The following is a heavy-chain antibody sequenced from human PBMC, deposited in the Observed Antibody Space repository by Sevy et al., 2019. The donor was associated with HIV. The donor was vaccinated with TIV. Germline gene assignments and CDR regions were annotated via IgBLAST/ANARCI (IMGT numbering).Heavy chain of an antibody. V-gene: IGHV3-21*01. CDR1: GFTFSSYS. CDR3: ARDAALSNCYDSSGYPNAFDI. Sequence: GGSLRLSCAASGFTFSSYSMNWVRQAPGKGLEWVSSISSSSSYIYYADSVKGRFTISRDNAKNSLYLQMNSLRAEDTAVYYCARDAALSNCYDSSGYPNAFDIWGQGTMVTVSS. J-gene: IGHJ3*02. CDR2: ISSSSSYI. D-gene: IGHD3-22*01.